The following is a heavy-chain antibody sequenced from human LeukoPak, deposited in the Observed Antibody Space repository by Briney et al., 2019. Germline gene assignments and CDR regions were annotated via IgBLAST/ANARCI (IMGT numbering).Heavy chain of an antibody. J-gene: IGHJ4*02. V-gene: IGHV3-73*01. CDR3: LVTGWVY. CDR2: IRSKANSYAT. CDR1: GSTFSGSA. Sequence: PGGSLRLSCAASGSTFSGSAMHWVRQASGKGLEWVGRIRSKANSYATAYAASVKGRFTISRDDSKNTAYLQMNSLKTEDTAVYYCLVTGWVYWGQGTLVTVSS. D-gene: IGHD2-21*02.